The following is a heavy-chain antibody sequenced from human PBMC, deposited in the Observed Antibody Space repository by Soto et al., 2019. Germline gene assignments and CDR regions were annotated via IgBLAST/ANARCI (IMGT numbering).Heavy chain of an antibody. J-gene: IGHJ6*03. CDR3: ADSGSYTDV. Sequence: ESGGGLVQPGGSLRLSCAASGFTFSSYWMTWVRQAPGKGLEWVANIKHDGSEKQYVDSVKDRFTISRDNAKNSLYLQMNRLRAEDTAVYYCADSGSYTDVWGKGNTVIVSS. CDR1: GFTFSSYW. CDR2: IKHDGSEK. D-gene: IGHD3-22*01. V-gene: IGHV3-7*01.